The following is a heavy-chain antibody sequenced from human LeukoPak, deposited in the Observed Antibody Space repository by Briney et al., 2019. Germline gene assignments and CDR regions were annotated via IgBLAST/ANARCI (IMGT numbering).Heavy chain of an antibody. CDR1: GGSISSYY. D-gene: IGHD3-10*01. CDR2: IYYSGST. Sequence: SETLSLTCTVSGGSISSYYWSWIRQPPGKGLEWTGYIYYSGSTNYNPSLKSRVTISVDTSKNQFSLKLSSVTAADTAVYYCASLGETHYFDYWGQGTLVTVSS. CDR3: ASLGETHYFDY. V-gene: IGHV4-59*01. J-gene: IGHJ4*02.